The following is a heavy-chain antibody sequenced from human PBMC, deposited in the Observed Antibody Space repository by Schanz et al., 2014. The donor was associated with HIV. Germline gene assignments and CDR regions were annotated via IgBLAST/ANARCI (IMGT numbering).Heavy chain of an antibody. D-gene: IGHD5-12*01. CDR1: GFTFSIYY. Sequence: EVQLVESGGGLVQPGGSLRLSCAASGFTFSIYYMSWVRQAPGKGLEWVANINQDGSEKYYVDSVKGQFTISRDNAENSLYLQMHSLRAEDTAVNYCARDWSYDPYYYYGMDVWGQGTTVTVSS. CDR3: ARDWSYDPYYYYGMDV. CDR2: INQDGSEK. V-gene: IGHV3-7*01. J-gene: IGHJ6*02.